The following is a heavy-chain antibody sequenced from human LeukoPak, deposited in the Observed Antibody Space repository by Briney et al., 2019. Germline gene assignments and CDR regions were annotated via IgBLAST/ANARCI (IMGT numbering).Heavy chain of an antibody. D-gene: IGHD5-18*01. Sequence: SETLSLTCTGSGGSISSYYWSWIRQPPGKGLEWIGYIYYSGSTNYNPSLKSRVTISVDTSKNQFSLKLSSVTAADTAVYYCAVFYGYTRGFDYWGQGTLVTVSS. CDR1: GGSISSYY. J-gene: IGHJ4*02. CDR2: IYYSGST. V-gene: IGHV4-59*01. CDR3: AVFYGYTRGFDY.